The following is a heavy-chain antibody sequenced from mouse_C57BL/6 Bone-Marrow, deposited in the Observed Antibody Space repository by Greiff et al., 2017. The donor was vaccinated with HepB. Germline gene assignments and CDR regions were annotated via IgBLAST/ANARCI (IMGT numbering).Heavy chain of an antibody. CDR3: AREDYDGDYYAMDY. V-gene: IGHV1-55*01. Sequence: QVQLQQPGAELVKPGASVKMSCKASGYTFTSYWITWVKQRPGQGLEWIGDIYPGSGSTNYNEKFKSKATLTVDTSSSTAYMELSSLTSEDSAVYYCAREDYDGDYYAMDYWGQGTSVTVSS. J-gene: IGHJ4*01. D-gene: IGHD2-4*01. CDR1: GYTFTSYW. CDR2: IYPGSGST.